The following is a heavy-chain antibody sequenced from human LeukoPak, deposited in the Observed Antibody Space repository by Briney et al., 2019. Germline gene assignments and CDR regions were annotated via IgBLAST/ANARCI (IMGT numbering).Heavy chain of an antibody. CDR3: AREVDSSSSGWYYYYMDV. CDR2: IYTSGST. Sequence: SETLSLTCTVSGGSISSYYWSWIRQPAGKGLEWIGRIYTSGSTDYNPSLKSRVTMSVDTSKNQFSLKLSSVSAADTAVYYCAREVDSSSSGWYYYYMDVWGKGTTVTVS. CDR1: GGSISSYY. J-gene: IGHJ6*03. V-gene: IGHV4-4*07. D-gene: IGHD6-6*01.